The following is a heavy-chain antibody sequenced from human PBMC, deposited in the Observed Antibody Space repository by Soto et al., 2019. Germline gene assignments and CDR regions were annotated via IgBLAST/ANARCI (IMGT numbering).Heavy chain of an antibody. CDR2: IIPIFGTA. J-gene: IGHJ4*02. CDR3: ARDGRDGYNYALGY. CDR1: GGTFSSYA. Sequence: ASVKVSCKASGGTFSSYAISWVRQAPGQGLEWMGGIIPIFGTANYAQKFQGRVTITADESTSTAYMELSSLRSEDTAVYYCARDGRDGYNYALGYWGQGTLVTVSS. D-gene: IGHD5-12*01. V-gene: IGHV1-69*13.